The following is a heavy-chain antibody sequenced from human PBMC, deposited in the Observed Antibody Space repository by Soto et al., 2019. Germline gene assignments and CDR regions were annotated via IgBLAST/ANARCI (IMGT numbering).Heavy chain of an antibody. Sequence: GESLKISCKASGYSFTGYWIGWVRQMPGKGLEWMGIIYPGDSDTRYSLSFLGQVTISADRSITTAYLQMNSLKTEDTAVYFCSAPPPMGYTNDYWGQGALVTVSS. CDR3: SAPPPMGYTNDY. CDR1: GYSFTGYW. V-gene: IGHV5-51*01. CDR2: IYPGDSDT. D-gene: IGHD5-12*01. J-gene: IGHJ4*02.